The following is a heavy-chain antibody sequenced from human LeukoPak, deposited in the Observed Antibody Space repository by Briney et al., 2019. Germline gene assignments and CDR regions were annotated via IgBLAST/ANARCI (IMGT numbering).Heavy chain of an antibody. D-gene: IGHD4-17*01. V-gene: IGHV4-34*01. CDR1: GGSFSGYY. J-gene: IGHJ6*02. CDR2: INHSGST. Sequence: SETLSLTCAVYGGSFSGYYWSWIRQPPGKGLEWIGEINHSGSTNYNPSLTSRGTISVDTSKNQFSLKLSSVTAADTAVYYCARRHSTTTTRGCYYYGMDVWGQGTTVTVSS. CDR3: ARRHSTTTTRGCYYYGMDV.